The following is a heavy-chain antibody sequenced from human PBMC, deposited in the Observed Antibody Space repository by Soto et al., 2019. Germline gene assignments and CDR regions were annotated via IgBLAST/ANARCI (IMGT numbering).Heavy chain of an antibody. D-gene: IGHD3-9*01. J-gene: IGHJ4*02. CDR2: IYYSGST. V-gene: IGHV4-39*07. Sequence: SETLSLTCTVSGGSISSSSYYWGWIRQPPGKGLEWIGNIYYSGSTNYNPSLKSRVTISVDTSKNQFSLKLSSVTAADTAVYYCARAPKRYDILTGYPSGAYYFDYWGQGTLVTVSS. CDR3: ARAPKRYDILTGYPSGAYYFDY. CDR1: GGSISSSSYY.